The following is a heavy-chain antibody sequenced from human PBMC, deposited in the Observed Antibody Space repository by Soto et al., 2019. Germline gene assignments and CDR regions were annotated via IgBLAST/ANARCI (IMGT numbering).Heavy chain of an antibody. CDR2: IDPSDSYT. CDR3: IGAPKTQPYEIND. J-gene: IGHJ1*01. D-gene: IGHD3-3*01. CDR1: GYRFTTYW. V-gene: IGHV5-10-1*01. Sequence: GEALKSSCKGSGYRFTTYWISLVRQMPGKGQEWMGRIDPSDSYTNYSPSFQGHVTISAAKSISTAYTQWSSLKASDTAMYYCIGAPKTQPYEINDWRQGPLGTGTS.